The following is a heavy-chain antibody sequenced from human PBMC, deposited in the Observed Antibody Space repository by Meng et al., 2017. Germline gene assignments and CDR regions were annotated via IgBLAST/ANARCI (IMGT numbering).Heavy chain of an antibody. CDR1: GGSFSGYY. V-gene: IGHV4-34*01. CDR3: ARGVRSKIQQLIPGRPTYVDL. Sequence: QLQFREWGAGLLKPSDTLSPPCAVYGGSFSGYYWTWIRQPPGRGLEWIGEISHSGTTNYNPSLTSRVTISLDTSKSQFSLKLTSVTGADTAVYFCARGVRSKIQQLIPGRPTYVDLWSQGNLVTVSS. D-gene: IGHD6-13*01. J-gene: IGHJ4*02. CDR2: ISHSGTT.